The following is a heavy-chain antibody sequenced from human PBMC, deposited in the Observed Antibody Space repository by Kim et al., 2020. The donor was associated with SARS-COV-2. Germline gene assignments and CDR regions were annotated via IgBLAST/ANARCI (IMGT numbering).Heavy chain of an antibody. J-gene: IGHJ6*02. Sequence: SETLSLTCAVYGGSFSGYYWSWIRQPPGKGLEWIGEINHSGSTNYNPSLKSRVTISVDTSKNQFSLKLSSVTAADTAVYYCARGAGLRYFDWLLTQTDPPTTNPYHDYYGMDVWGQGTTVTVSS. V-gene: IGHV4-34*01. CDR3: ARGAGLRYFDWLLTQTDPPTTNPYHDYYGMDV. D-gene: IGHD3-9*01. CDR1: GGSFSGYY. CDR2: INHSGST.